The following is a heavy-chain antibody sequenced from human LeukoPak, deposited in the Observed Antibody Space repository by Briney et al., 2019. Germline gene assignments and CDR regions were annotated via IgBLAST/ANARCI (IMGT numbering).Heavy chain of an antibody. CDR2: IKNDGSST. Sequence: PGGSLRLSCAASGFTFSSYGMHWVRQAPGKGLVWVSRIKNDGSSTTYADSVKGRFTISRDNAKNTVYLQMNSLRAEDTAVYYCARVGVSTYSFDYWGQGTLATVSS. CDR3: ARVGVSTYSFDY. V-gene: IGHV3-74*01. J-gene: IGHJ4*02. D-gene: IGHD4-11*01. CDR1: GFTFSSYG.